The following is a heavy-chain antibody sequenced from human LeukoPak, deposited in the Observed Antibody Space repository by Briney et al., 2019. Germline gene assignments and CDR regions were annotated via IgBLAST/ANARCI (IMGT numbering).Heavy chain of an antibody. J-gene: IGHJ4*02. CDR2: IKSKTDGGTT. V-gene: IGHV3-15*01. Sequence: PGGSLRLSCAASGFTFSNAWMSWVRQAPGKGLEWVGRIKSKTDGGTTDYAAPVKGRFTISRDDSKNTLYLQMNSLKTEDTAVYYCGLYGSGSYYNTHPDYWGQGTLVTVSS. D-gene: IGHD3-10*01. CDR1: GFTFSNAW. CDR3: GLYGSGSYYNTHPDY.